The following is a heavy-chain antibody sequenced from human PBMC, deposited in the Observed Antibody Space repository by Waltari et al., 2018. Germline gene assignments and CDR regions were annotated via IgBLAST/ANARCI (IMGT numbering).Heavy chain of an antibody. D-gene: IGHD3-22*01. CDR3: VRDLFGLQWFSQDSYFDL. V-gene: IGHV3-21*06. CDR2: ISGSGGYI. J-gene: IGHJ4*02. CDR1: GFTFQSYS. Sequence: VQLVDSGGTLVKPGESLRLSCEDSGFTFQSYSMNWVRQAPGEVVYVLDSISGSGGYICNPDSGKSRFTISRDNAKNSVFLQMDSLRREDTAVYFCVRDLFGLQWFSQDSYFDLWGQGTQVTVSS.